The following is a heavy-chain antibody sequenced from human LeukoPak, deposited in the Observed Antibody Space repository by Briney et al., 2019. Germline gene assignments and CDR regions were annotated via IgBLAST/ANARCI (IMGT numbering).Heavy chain of an antibody. CDR3: ARGRGYSSS. J-gene: IGHJ4*02. CDR1: GGSISSYY. Sequence: SETLSLTCTVSGGSISSYYWSWIRQPPGKGLEWIGYIYYSGSTTYNPSLKSRVTISVDTSKNQFSLKLSSVTAADTAVYYCARGRGYSSSWGQGTLVTVSS. CDR2: IYYSGST. D-gene: IGHD6-13*01. V-gene: IGHV4-59*01.